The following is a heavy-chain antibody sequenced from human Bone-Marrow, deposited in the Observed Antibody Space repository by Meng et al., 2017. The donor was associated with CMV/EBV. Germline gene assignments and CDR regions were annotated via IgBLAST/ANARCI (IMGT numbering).Heavy chain of an antibody. CDR2: IYYSGST. CDR3: ARETGDCSSTSRSFFDY. D-gene: IGHD2-2*01. V-gene: IGHV4-61*01. Sequence: AETLSLTCTVSGGSVSSGSYYWSWIRQPPGKGLEWIGYIYYSGSTNYNPPLKSRVTISVDTSKNQFSLKLSSVTAADTAVYYCARETGDCSSTSRSFFDYWGQGTLVTVSS. J-gene: IGHJ4*02. CDR1: GGSVSSGSYY.